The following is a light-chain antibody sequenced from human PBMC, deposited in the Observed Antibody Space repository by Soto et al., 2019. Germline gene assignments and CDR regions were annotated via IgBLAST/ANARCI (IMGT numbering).Light chain of an antibody. Sequence: EIVLTQSPGTLSLSPGERATLSCRASQSVNNRYLAWYQQKGGQAPRLLIYGASSRATGIPDRFGGSGSGTKFTLTISRPEPEDFAVYYCQQYGSSPPITFGGGTKVEFK. CDR1: QSVNNRY. J-gene: IGKJ4*01. V-gene: IGKV3-20*01. CDR3: QQYGSSPPIT. CDR2: GAS.